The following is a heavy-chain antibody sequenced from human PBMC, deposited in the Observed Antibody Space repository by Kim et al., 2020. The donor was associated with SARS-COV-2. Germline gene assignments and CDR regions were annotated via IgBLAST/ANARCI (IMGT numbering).Heavy chain of an antibody. V-gene: IGHV4-59*13. CDR3: AGSYGSGWGGTYNYYGIDV. J-gene: IGHJ6*02. Sequence: SETLSLTCTVSGGSISSYYWSWIRQPPGKGLEWIGYVYYTGSTNYNPSLKSRVTISVDTSKNQFSLNLSSVTAADTAVYYCAGSYGSGWGGTYNYYGIDVWGQGTTVTVSS. D-gene: IGHD6-19*01. CDR1: GGSISSYY. CDR2: VYYTGST.